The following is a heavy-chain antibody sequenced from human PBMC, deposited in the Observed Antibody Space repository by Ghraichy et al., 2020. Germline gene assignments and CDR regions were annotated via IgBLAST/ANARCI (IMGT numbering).Heavy chain of an antibody. V-gene: IGHV3-30*18. D-gene: IGHD6-19*01. Sequence: LSLTCAASGFTFSSYGMHWVRQAPGKGLEWVAVISYDGSNKFYADSVKGRFPISRDNSRNTLYLQMNSLRAEDTAVYYCAKDAREYSSGWYSWFDPWGQGTLVTVSS. J-gene: IGHJ5*02. CDR1: GFTFSSYG. CDR3: AKDAREYSSGWYSWFDP. CDR2: ISYDGSNK.